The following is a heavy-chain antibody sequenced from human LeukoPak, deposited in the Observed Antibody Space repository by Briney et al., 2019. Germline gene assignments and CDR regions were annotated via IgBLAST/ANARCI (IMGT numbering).Heavy chain of an antibody. CDR3: ASRDGGGYCSSTSCLDY. V-gene: IGHV4-61*02. Sequence: SQTLSLTCTVSGGSISSGSYYWSWIRQPAGKGLEWIGRIYTSGSANYNPSLKSRVTISVDTSKNQFSLKLSSVTAADTAVYYCASRDGGGYCSSTSCLDYWGQGTLVTVSS. CDR2: IYTSGSA. J-gene: IGHJ4*02. D-gene: IGHD2-2*03. CDR1: GGSISSGSYY.